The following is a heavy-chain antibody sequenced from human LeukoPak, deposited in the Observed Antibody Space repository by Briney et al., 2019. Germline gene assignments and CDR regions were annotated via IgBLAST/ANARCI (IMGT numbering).Heavy chain of an antibody. CDR3: ATIYDSSGYHRN. CDR1: GGSISSYY. D-gene: IGHD3-22*01. J-gene: IGHJ4*02. CDR2: IYYSGST. Sequence: SETLSLTCTVSGGSISSYYWSWIRQPPGKGLEWIGYIYYSGSTNYNPSLKSRVTISVDTSKNQFSLKLSSVTAADTAVYYCATIYDSSGYHRNWGQGTLVTVSS. V-gene: IGHV4-59*12.